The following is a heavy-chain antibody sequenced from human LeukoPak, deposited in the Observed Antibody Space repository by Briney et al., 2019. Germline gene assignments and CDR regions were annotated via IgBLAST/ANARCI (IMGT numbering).Heavy chain of an antibody. CDR2: INPSGGST. CDR1: GYTFTIYY. CDR3: ARVLRGYSYGYRHDAFDI. D-gene: IGHD5-18*01. Sequence: ASVTVSFKASGYTFTIYYMHWVRQAPGQGLEWMGIINPSGGSTSYAQKFQGRVTMTRDTSTSTVYMELSSLRSEDTAVYYCARVLRGYSYGYRHDAFDIWGQGTMVTVSS. J-gene: IGHJ3*02. V-gene: IGHV1-46*01.